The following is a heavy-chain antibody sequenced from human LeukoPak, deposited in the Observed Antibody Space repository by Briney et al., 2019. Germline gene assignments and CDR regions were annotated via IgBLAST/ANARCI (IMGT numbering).Heavy chain of an antibody. D-gene: IGHD2-2*01. CDR3: ARDPFECSATSCYHFS. CDR1: GGSISSYY. CDR2: IYTSGST. V-gene: IGHV4-4*07. J-gene: IGHJ5*01. Sequence: SETLSLTCTVSGGSISSYYWSWIRQPAGKGLEWIGRIYTSGSTNYNPSLKSRVTMSVDTSKNQFSLKLSSVTAADTAVYYCARDPFECSATSCYHFSWGHGTLVTVSS.